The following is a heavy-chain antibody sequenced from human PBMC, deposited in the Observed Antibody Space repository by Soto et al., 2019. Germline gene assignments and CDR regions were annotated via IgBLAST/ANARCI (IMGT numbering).Heavy chain of an antibody. V-gene: IGHV3-23*01. CDR2: ISGSGGST. CDR3: AKSQAYSSSWRGVGRFDY. J-gene: IGHJ4*02. D-gene: IGHD6-13*01. CDR1: GFTFSSYA. Sequence: EVQLLESGGGLVQPGGSLRLSCAASGFTFSSYAMSWVRQAPGKGLEWVSAISGSGGSTYYADSVKGRFTISRDNSKNTLYLQMNSLRAEDTAVYYSAKSQAYSSSWRGVGRFDYWGQGTLVTVSS.